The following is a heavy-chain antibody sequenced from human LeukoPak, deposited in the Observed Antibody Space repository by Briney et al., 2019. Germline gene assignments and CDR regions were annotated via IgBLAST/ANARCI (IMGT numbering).Heavy chain of an antibody. J-gene: IGHJ3*02. CDR2: INPYSGGT. Sequence: VASVKVSCKASGYVFTDYYIHWVRQAPGQGLEWMGWINPYSGGTNYAQKFRGRVTMTRDTSISTAYVDLSRLTSDDTAVYFCATWGLHFDIWGQGTMVIVAS. CDR3: ATWGLHFDI. V-gene: IGHV1-2*02. CDR1: GYVFTDYY. D-gene: IGHD3-16*01.